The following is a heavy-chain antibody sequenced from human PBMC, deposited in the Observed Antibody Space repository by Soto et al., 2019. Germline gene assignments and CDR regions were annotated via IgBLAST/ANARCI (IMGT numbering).Heavy chain of an antibody. CDR1: GYSFSTYW. J-gene: IGHJ3*02. CDR2: IYPGDSDA. D-gene: IGHD5-12*01. V-gene: IGHV5-51*01. CDR3: ARARVATPRLEDPFDI. Sequence: EVQLVQSGTEVKKPGESLKISCKGSGYSFSTYWLAWVRQMPGKGLEYMGIIYPGDSDARYSPSFQGQVTLSADKSINTAYLQWRSLRAADTAMYYCARARVATPRLEDPFDIWGQGTMVTVSS.